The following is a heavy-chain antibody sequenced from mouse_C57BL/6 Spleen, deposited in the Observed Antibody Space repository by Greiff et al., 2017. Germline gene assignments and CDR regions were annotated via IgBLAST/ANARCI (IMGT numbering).Heavy chain of an antibody. CDR2: INPGSGGT. CDR3: ARDDDGSFAY. D-gene: IGHD2-3*01. Sequence: VQLQQSGAELVRPGTSVKVSCKASGYAFTNYLIEWVQQRPGQGLEWIGVINPGSGGTNYNEKFKGKATLTADKSSSTAYMQLSSLTSEDSAVXFCARDDDGSFAYWGQGTLVTVSA. J-gene: IGHJ3*01. V-gene: IGHV1-54*01. CDR1: GYAFTNYL.